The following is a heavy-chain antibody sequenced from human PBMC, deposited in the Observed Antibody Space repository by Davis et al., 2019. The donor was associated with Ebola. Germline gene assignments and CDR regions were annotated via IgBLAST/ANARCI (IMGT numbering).Heavy chain of an antibody. V-gene: IGHV1-69*13. D-gene: IGHD6-19*01. CDR2: IIPIFGTA. CDR3: ARDIRRYSSGWYPVGY. Sequence: AASVKVSCKASGGTFSSYAISWVRQAPGQGLEWMGGIIPIFGTANYAQKFQGRVTITADESTSTAYMELSSLRSDDTAVYYCARDIRRYSSGWYPVGYWGQGTLVTVSS. J-gene: IGHJ4*02. CDR1: GGTFSSYA.